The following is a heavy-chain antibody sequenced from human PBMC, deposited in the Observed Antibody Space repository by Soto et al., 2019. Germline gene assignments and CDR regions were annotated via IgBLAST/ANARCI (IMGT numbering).Heavy chain of an antibody. CDR1: GFTFSSYG. Sequence: GGSLRLSCAASGFTFSSYGMHWVRQAPGKGLEWVAVISYDGSNKYYADSVKGRFTISRDNSKNTLYLQMNSLRAEDTAVYYCAKDPGNNYDYIWGSYVFFDYWGQGTLVTVSS. D-gene: IGHD3-16*01. CDR2: ISYDGSNK. CDR3: AKDPGNNYDYIWGSYVFFDY. V-gene: IGHV3-30*18. J-gene: IGHJ4*02.